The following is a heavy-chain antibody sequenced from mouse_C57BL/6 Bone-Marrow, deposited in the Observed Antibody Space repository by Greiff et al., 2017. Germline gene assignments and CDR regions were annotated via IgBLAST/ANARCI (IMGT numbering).Heavy chain of an antibody. CDR3: AGGTAQATDWFAY. V-gene: IGHV1-59*01. Sequence: QVQLKQPGAELVRPGTSVKLSCKASGYTFTSYWMHWVKQRPGQGLEWIGVIDPSDSYTNYNQKFKGKATLTVDTSSSTAYMQLSSLTSEDSAVYYCAGGTAQATDWFAYWGQGTLVTVSA. D-gene: IGHD3-2*02. J-gene: IGHJ3*01. CDR2: IDPSDSYT. CDR1: GYTFTSYW.